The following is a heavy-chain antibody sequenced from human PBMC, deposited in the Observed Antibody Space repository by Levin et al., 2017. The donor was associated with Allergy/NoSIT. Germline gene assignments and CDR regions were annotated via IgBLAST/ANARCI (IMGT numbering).Heavy chain of an antibody. V-gene: IGHV1-18*01. Sequence: PGESLKISCEASGYTFVNYGITWVRQAPGQGLQWMGWISAYNGNTNYAQKFQGRVTMTTDTSTNTVYMELRSLRSDDTAVYYCARAGYSSGLHDAFDIWGQGTMVTVSS. CDR2: ISAYNGNT. D-gene: IGHD6-19*01. CDR3: ARAGYSSGLHDAFDI. J-gene: IGHJ3*02. CDR1: GYTFVNYG.